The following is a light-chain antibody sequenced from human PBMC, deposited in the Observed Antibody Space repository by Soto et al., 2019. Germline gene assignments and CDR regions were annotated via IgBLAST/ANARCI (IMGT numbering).Light chain of an antibody. CDR2: EVS. J-gene: IGLJ7*01. Sequence: QSVLTQPASVSGSPGQSITISCTGTSSDVGSYMLVSWYQQHPGKAPKLMISEVSKRPSGISDRFSGSKSGSTASLTISGLQAEAEADYYCCSYAGTSTHTVFGGGTQLTVL. CDR3: CSYAGTSTHTV. CDR1: SSDVGSYML. V-gene: IGLV2-23*02.